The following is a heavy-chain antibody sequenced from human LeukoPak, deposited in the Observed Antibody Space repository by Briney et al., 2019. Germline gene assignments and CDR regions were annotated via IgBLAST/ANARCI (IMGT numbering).Heavy chain of an antibody. CDR1: GYSISSGYY. D-gene: IGHD3-3*01. CDR2: IYHSGST. CDR3: ARHYPVYYGFWSGYYSANY. V-gene: IGHV4-38-2*02. J-gene: IGHJ4*02. Sequence: PSETLSLTCTVSGYSISSGYYWGWIRQPPGKGLEWIGSIYHSGSTYYNPSLKSRVTISVDTSKNQFSLKLSSVTAADTAVYYCARHYPVYYGFWSGYYSANYWGQGTLVTISS.